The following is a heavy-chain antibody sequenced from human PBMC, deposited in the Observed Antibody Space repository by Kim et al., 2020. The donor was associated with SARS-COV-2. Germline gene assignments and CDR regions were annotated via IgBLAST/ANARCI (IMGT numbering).Heavy chain of an antibody. CDR2: IYYSGST. Sequence: SETLSLTCTVSGGSISSSSYYWGWIRQPPGKGLEWIGSIYYSGSTYYNPSLKSRVTISVDTSKNQFSLKLSSVTTADTAVYYCARDRSQPSMVRGVTKYYYYGMDVWGQGTTVTVSS. D-gene: IGHD3-10*01. CDR3: ARDRSQPSMVRGVTKYYYYGMDV. CDR1: GGSISSSSYY. V-gene: IGHV4-39*07. J-gene: IGHJ6*02.